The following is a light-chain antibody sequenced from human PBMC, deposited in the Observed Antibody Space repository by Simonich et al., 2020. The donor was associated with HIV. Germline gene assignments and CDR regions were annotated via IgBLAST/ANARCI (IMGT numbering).Light chain of an antibody. CDR1: KSVLYSSNNKNY. CDR2: WAS. CDR3: QQYYSTPLT. Sequence: DIVMTQSPDSLAVSLGERATINCKSSKSVLYSSNNKNYLAWYQPKPGQPPKLLIYWASTRESGVPDRFSGSGSGTDFTLTISSLQAEDVAVYYCQQYYSTPLTFGPGTKVKI. J-gene: IGKJ3*01. V-gene: IGKV4-1*01.